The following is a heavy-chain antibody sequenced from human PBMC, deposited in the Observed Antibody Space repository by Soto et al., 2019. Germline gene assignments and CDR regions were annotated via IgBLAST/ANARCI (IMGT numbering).Heavy chain of an antibody. CDR2: ISSSGSTI. V-gene: IGHV3-48*03. CDR3: ARRYCSTTSCFIDY. D-gene: IGHD2-2*01. CDR1: GFTFSSYG. J-gene: IGHJ4*02. Sequence: GGSLRLSCAASGFTFSSYGMNWVRQAPGKGLEWVSYISSSGSTIYYADSVKGRFTSSRDNAKNSLYLQMNSLRAEDMAVYYCARRYCSTTSCFIDYWGQGTLVTVA.